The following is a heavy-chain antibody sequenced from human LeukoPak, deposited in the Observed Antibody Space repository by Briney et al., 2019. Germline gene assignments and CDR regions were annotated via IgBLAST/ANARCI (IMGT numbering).Heavy chain of an antibody. D-gene: IGHD5-12*01. V-gene: IGHV1-8*01. CDR1: GYTFTSYD. CDR2: MNPNSGNT. Sequence: ASVKVSCKASGYTFTSYDINWVRQATGQGLEWMGWMNPNSGNTGYAQKFQGRVTMTRNTSISTAYMELSSLRSEDTAVYYCAIAGDSGYYYYYYYMDVWGKGTTVTVSS. J-gene: IGHJ6*03. CDR3: AIAGDSGYYYYYYYMDV.